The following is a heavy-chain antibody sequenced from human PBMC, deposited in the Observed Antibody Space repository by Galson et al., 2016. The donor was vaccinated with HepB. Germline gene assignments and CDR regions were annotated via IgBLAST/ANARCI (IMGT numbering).Heavy chain of an antibody. CDR3: ASFLEEVRPMDY. CDR2: ITRAGDET. CDR1: GFTFITYA. V-gene: IGHV3-23*01. D-gene: IGHD2-2*01. J-gene: IGHJ4*02. Sequence: SLRLSCATSGFTFITYAMSWVRQAPGKGLEWVALITRAGDETYYGDSVKGRFTISRDNSKSTVYLQMDSLRAEDSAVYYCASFLEEVRPMDYWGRGTLVSVSS.